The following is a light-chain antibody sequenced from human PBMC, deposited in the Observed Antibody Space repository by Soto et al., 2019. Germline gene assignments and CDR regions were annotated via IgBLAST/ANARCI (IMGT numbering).Light chain of an antibody. CDR2: DAS. CDR3: QQYDTSSET. J-gene: IGKJ1*01. Sequence: DIQMTQSPSTLSASVGDRVSITCRASQSLGSWLAWYQQKPGKAPKLLIYDASTLESGVPSRFTGSGSGTEFTLTIPSLQPDDFATYYCQQYDTSSETFGQGTKVAIK. V-gene: IGKV1-5*01. CDR1: QSLGSW.